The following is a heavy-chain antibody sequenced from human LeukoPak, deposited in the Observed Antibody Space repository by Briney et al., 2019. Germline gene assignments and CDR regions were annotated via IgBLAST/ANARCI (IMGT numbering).Heavy chain of an antibody. Sequence: GASVKVSCKVSGYTLTELSMHSVRQAPGKGLEWMGGFDPEDGETIYAQKFQGRVTMTEDTSTDTAYMETSSLRSEDTAVYYCATEYNVDTAMVGGYAFDIWGQGTMVTVSS. CDR1: GYTLTELS. V-gene: IGHV1-24*01. CDR3: ATEYNVDTAMVGGYAFDI. D-gene: IGHD5-18*01. CDR2: FDPEDGET. J-gene: IGHJ3*02.